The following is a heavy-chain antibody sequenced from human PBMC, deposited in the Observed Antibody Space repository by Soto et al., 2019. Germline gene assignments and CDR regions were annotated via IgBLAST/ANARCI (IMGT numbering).Heavy chain of an antibody. V-gene: IGHV4-39*01. Sequence: PSETLSLTCTVSGGFISSSSYYWGWIRQPPGKGLEWIGSIYYSGSTYYNPSLKSRVTISVDTSKNQFSLKLSSVTAADTAVYYCASPPDYGDYLSFDYWGQGTLVTVSS. J-gene: IGHJ4*02. CDR2: IYYSGST. D-gene: IGHD4-17*01. CDR1: GGFISSSSYY. CDR3: ASPPDYGDYLSFDY.